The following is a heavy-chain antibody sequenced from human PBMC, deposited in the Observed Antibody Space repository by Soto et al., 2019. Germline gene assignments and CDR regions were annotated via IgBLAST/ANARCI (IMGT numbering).Heavy chain of an antibody. CDR1: RFMFSSYW. D-gene: IGHD3-10*01. CDR3: AKKANPGPGSQYFDN. V-gene: IGHV3-74*01. Sequence: GGSLRLSCAASRFMFSSYWMHWVRQAPGKGLVWVSRINSDGGTTTYADSVKGRFTISRDNAKNTLYLQMNSMRAEDTAIYYCAKKANPGPGSQYFDNWGQGTLVTVSS. J-gene: IGHJ4*02. CDR2: INSDGGTT.